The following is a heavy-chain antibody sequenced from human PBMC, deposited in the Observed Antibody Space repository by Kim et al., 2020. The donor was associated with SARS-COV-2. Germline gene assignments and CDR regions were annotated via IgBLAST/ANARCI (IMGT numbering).Heavy chain of an antibody. Sequence: GGSLRLSCAASGLSFESSAMNWVRQAPGKGLEWVAVISYDGRNTDYADSVTGRFTISRDNSKSTLYLQMNSLRVEDTAVYYCARGNYYESLSLFDYYNG. CDR2: ISYDGRNT. J-gene: IGHJ6*01. D-gene: IGHD3-22*01. CDR1: GLSFESSA. CDR3: ARGNYYESLSLFDYYNG. V-gene: IGHV3-30-3*01.